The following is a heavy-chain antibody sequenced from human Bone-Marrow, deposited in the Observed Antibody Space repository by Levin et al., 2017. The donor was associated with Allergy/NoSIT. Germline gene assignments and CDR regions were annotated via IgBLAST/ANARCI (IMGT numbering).Heavy chain of an antibody. CDR1: GFVFRSYG. CDR3: AKSGHPSTSRSDDWFFDL. V-gene: IGHV3-30*18. D-gene: IGHD5/OR15-5a*01. J-gene: IGHJ2*01. CDR2: ISYDGSDE. Sequence: GGSLRLSCVASGFVFRSYGIHWVRQAPGKGLEWVAVISYDGSDEYYTDSVKGRFTISRDNSKKTLYLQMNSLRAEDTALYYCAKSGHPSTSRSDDWFFDLWGRGTLVTVSS.